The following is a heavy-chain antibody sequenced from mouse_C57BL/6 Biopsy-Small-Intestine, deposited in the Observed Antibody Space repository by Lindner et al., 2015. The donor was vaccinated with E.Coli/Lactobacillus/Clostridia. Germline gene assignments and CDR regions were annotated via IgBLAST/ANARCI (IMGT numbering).Heavy chain of an antibody. Sequence: VQLQESGAELMKPGASVKVSCKATGYTFTGYWIEWVKQRPGHGLEWIGEILPGIDSTNYNEKFKGKATSTGDTSSNTVYMELSGLTTEDSAIYYCARRFYTMDSWGQGTSVTVSS. CDR2: ILPGIDST. J-gene: IGHJ4*01. CDR3: ARRFYTMDS. CDR1: GYTFTGYW. V-gene: IGHV1-9*01.